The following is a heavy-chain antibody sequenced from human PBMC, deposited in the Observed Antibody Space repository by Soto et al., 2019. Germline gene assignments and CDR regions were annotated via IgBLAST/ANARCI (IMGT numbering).Heavy chain of an antibody. CDR3: ARGLELLWFDP. Sequence: SETLSLTCTVSGGSIRSSSSYWAWIRQPPGKGLEWIGEINHSGSTNYNPSLKSRVTISVDTSKNQFSLKLSSVTAADTAVYYCARGLELLWFDPWGQGTLVTVSS. V-gene: IGHV4-39*07. CDR1: GGSIRSSSSY. D-gene: IGHD1-7*01. CDR2: INHSGST. J-gene: IGHJ5*02.